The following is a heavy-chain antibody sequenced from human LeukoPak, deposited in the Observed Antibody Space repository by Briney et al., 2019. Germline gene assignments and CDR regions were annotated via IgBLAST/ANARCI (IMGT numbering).Heavy chain of an antibody. J-gene: IGHJ4*02. CDR3: ARVKSGITMVRGVIGFYFDY. CDR2: IYYSGST. CDR1: GGSISSGGYY. V-gene: IGHV4-31*03. D-gene: IGHD3-10*01. Sequence: SQTVSLTCSVSGGSISSGGYYWSSIRQHPGKGLEWIGYIYYSGSTYYNPSLKSRVTISVDTSKNQFSLKLSSVTAADTAVDYCARVKSGITMVRGVIGFYFDYWGQGTLVTVSS.